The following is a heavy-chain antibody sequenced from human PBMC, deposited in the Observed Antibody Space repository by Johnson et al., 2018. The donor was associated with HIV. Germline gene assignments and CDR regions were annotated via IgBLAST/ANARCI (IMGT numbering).Heavy chain of an antibody. Sequence: VQLVESGGGLIQPGGSLRLSCAVSGFTVSSNYSSWVRRAPGKGLEWVANIKQDGSEKYYVDSVKGRFTISRDNAKNSLYLQMNSLRAEDTAVYYCARDRYYDFWSGYRTFDIWGQGTMVTVSS. CDR1: GFTVSSNY. CDR2: IKQDGSEK. D-gene: IGHD3-3*01. CDR3: ARDRYYDFWSGYRTFDI. J-gene: IGHJ3*02. V-gene: IGHV3-7*05.